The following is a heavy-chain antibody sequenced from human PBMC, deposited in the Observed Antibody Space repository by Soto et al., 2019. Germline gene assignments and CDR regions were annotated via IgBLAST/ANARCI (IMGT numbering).Heavy chain of an antibody. Sequence: XDSLTISCQTSGYSFINYWIGLVRQMPGKGLEWMAIINPGDSETRYSPSFQGQVTISADKSISTAYLQWNSLKASDTAMYYCARPSNNYVAYWGQGTLVTVSS. V-gene: IGHV5-51*01. J-gene: IGHJ4*02. CDR1: GYSFINYW. CDR3: ARPSNNYVAY. CDR2: INPGDSET.